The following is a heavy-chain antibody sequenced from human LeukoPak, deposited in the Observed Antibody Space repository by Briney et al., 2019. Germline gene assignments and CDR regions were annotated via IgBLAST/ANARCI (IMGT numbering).Heavy chain of an antibody. V-gene: IGHV3-9*01. J-gene: IGHJ4*02. CDR2: ISWNSGSI. D-gene: IGHD3-10*01. CDR1: GFTFDDYA. Sequence: GRSLRLSCAAPGFTFDDYAMHWVRQAPGKGLEWVSGISWNSGSIGYADSVKGRFTISRDNAKNSLYLQMNSLRAEDTALYYCAKDPGGYYGSGSYYSYFDYWGQGTLVTVSS. CDR3: AKDPGGYYGSGSYYSYFDY.